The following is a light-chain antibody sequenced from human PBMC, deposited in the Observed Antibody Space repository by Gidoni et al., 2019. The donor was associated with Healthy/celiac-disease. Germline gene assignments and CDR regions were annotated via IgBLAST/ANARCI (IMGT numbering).Light chain of an antibody. Sequence: DIVMTQSPDSLAVSLGERATINCKSSQSVLYRSNNKNYLAWYQQKTGQPPKLLIYWASTRESGVPDRFSGSGSGTDFSITISSLQAEDVAVYYCQQYYSTPWTFGQGTKVEIK. J-gene: IGKJ1*01. CDR1: QSVLYRSNNKNY. CDR2: WAS. V-gene: IGKV4-1*01. CDR3: QQYYSTPWT.